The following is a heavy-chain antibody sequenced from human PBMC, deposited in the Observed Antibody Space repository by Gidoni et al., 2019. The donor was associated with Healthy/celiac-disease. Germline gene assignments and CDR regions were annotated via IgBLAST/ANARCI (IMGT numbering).Heavy chain of an antibody. CDR3: TTGLLPGPNIVVVPAAANFDY. CDR2: IKSKTDGGTT. V-gene: IGHV3-15*01. Sequence: LEWVGRIKSKTDGGTTDYAAPVKGRFTISRDDSKNTLYLQMNSLKTEDTAVYYCTTGLLPGPNIVVVPAAANFDYWGQGTLVTVSS. J-gene: IGHJ4*02. D-gene: IGHD2-2*01.